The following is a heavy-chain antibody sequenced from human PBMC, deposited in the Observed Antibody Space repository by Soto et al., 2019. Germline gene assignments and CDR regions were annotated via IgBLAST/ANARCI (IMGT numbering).Heavy chain of an antibody. CDR2: IPQDGVDG. D-gene: IGHD2-21*02. CDR1: GVTFSMYS. V-gene: IGHV3-7*03. CDR3: ARDHLILPAHDFFYGSDV. J-gene: IGHJ6*02. Sequence: PGGSLRLSCEVSGVTFSMYSMSWVRQSPGKGLEWVAKIPQDGVDGHYADSVKGRFTISRDNGKNSLYLQLNHLRAEDTAVYYCARDHLILPAHDFFYGSDVWGRGATVTVSS.